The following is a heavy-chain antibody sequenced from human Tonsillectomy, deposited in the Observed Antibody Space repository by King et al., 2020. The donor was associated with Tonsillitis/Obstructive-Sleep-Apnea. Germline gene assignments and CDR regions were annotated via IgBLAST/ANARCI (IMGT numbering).Heavy chain of an antibody. J-gene: IGHJ4*01. CDR1: GFTFSSYG. CDR2: IWFDGRNK. Sequence: VQLVESGGGVVQPGRSLRLSCAASGFTFSSYGMHWVRQAPGKGLEWVALIWFDGRNKYYADSMKGRFTISRDNSKNMLYLQMNSLRAEDTARYYCARYLYSGSYPNFDYWGQGTLVTVSS. D-gene: IGHD1-26*01. V-gene: IGHV3-33*01. CDR3: ARYLYSGSYPNFDY.